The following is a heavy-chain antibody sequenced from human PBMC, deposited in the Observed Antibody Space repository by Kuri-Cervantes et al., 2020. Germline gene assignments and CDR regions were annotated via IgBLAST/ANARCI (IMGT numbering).Heavy chain of an antibody. Sequence: ASVKVSCKASGYTFTGYYMHWVRQAPGQGLEWMGWINPNSGGTNYAQKFQGRVTMTRDTSISTAYMELSRLRSDDTAVYYCARGLRYFDWFSDHYYFDYWGQGTLVTVSS. J-gene: IGHJ4*02. D-gene: IGHD3-9*01. CDR3: ARGLRYFDWFSDHYYFDY. CDR1: GYTFTGYY. CDR2: INPNSGGT. V-gene: IGHV1-2*02.